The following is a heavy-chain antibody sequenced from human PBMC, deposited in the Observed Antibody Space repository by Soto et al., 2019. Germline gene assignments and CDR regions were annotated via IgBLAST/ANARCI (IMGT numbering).Heavy chain of an antibody. CDR1: AYTFTSYS. D-gene: IGHD3-22*01. J-gene: IGHJ3*02. Sequence: QVQLVQSGDEVKKPGASVKVSCKASAYTFTSYSIHWVRQAPGQSLEWMGWINTGNGNTKYSQKFQGRVTITTDTTASTAYMHQSRLRSEDTALYYCARDNRKHDTSGHYYLWRAFDIWGQGTMVTSSS. CDR3: ARDNRKHDTSGHYYLWRAFDI. V-gene: IGHV1-3*04. CDR2: INTGNGNT.